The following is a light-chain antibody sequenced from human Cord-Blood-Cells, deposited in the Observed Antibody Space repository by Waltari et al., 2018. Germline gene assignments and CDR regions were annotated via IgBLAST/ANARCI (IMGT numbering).Light chain of an antibody. J-gene: IGKJ1*01. CDR1: QSLLHSNGYNY. Sequence: DIVMTQSPLSLPVTPGEPASISCRSSQSLLHSNGYNYLDWYLQKPGQVPQLLIYLGSNRASGVPDRFSGSGSGTDFTLKISRVEAEDVGVYYCMQALQTPWTFGQGTKVEIK. CDR3: MQALQTPWT. V-gene: IGKV2-28*01. CDR2: LGS.